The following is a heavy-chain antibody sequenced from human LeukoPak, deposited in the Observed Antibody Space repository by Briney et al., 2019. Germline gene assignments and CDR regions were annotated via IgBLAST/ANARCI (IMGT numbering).Heavy chain of an antibody. CDR3: AKARYYYDSSGYSLFDC. CDR1: GFTFSDYY. Sequence: GGSLRLSCAASGFTFSDYYMSWIRQAPGKGLEWVSYISSSGSTIYYADSVRGRFTISRDNAKNSLYLQMNSLRAEDTAVYYCAKARYYYDSSGYSLFDCWSQGTLVTVSS. D-gene: IGHD3-22*01. J-gene: IGHJ4*02. CDR2: ISSSGSTI. V-gene: IGHV3-11*04.